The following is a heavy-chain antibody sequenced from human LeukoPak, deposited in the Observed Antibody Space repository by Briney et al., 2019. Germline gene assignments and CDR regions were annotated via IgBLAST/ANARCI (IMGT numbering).Heavy chain of an antibody. Sequence: ASVKVSCKASGYTFSTYGINWVRQAPGQGLEWMGWIKTNTGNRTYAQGFTGRVVFSLDTSVSTAYLQISSLRAEDTAVYYCARAELSCSGSTRFSYWGQGTLVTVSS. D-gene: IGHD2-15*01. V-gene: IGHV7-4-1*02. CDR3: ARAELSCSGSTRFSY. CDR1: GYTFSTYG. CDR2: IKTNTGNR. J-gene: IGHJ4*02.